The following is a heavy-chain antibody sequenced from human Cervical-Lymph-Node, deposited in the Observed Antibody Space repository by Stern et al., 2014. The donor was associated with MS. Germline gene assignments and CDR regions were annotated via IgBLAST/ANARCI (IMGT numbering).Heavy chain of an antibody. Sequence: VQLVESGAEVKKPGSSVKVSCKASGGTLNNYAVSWVRQAPGQGLEWIGKIIPFLGIANYAHKFQGRVTLTAAATTSYMEVSSLRSDDTAVCYCARSPDLYDSSGYYFDWGQGTLVTVSS. J-gene: IGHJ4*02. CDR1: GGTLNNYA. D-gene: IGHD3-22*01. CDR3: ARSPDLYDSSGYYFD. CDR2: IIPFLGIA. V-gene: IGHV1-69*09.